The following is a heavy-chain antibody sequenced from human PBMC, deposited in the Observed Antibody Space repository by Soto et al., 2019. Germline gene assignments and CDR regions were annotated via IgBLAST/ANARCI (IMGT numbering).Heavy chain of an antibody. CDR3: ARVDSGYCTNGVCYTGYFDY. Sequence: GGSLRLSCAASGFTFSSYSMNWVRQAPGKGLEWVSYISSSSSTIYYADSVKGRFTISRENAKNSLYLQMNSLRAEDTAVYYCARVDSGYCTNGVCYTGYFDYWGQGTLVTVSS. CDR1: GFTFSSYS. V-gene: IGHV3-48*01. CDR2: ISSSSSTI. D-gene: IGHD2-8*01. J-gene: IGHJ4*02.